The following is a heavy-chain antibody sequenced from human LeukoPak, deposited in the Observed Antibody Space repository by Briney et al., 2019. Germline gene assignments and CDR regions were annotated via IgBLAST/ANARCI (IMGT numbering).Heavy chain of an antibody. D-gene: IGHD3-10*01. V-gene: IGHV1-46*01. CDR3: ARAEGDRRVRGVHSSLAEYYYYYMDV. CDR1: GYTLTELC. Sequence: AASVKVSCKVSGYTLTELCMHWVRQAPGQGLEWMGIINPSGGSTSYAQKFQGRVTMTRDMSTSTVYVEVSSLRSEDTAVYYCARAEGDRRVRGVHSSLAEYYYYYMDVWGKGTTVTVSS. J-gene: IGHJ6*03. CDR2: INPSGGST.